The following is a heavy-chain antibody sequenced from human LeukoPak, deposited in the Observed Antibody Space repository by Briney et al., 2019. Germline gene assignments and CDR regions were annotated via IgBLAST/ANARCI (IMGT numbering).Heavy chain of an antibody. D-gene: IGHD3-10*01. Sequence: SETLSLTCTVSGGSISSYHWNWIRQPPGKGLEWIGHIYYSGSTKYNPSLKSRVTISIDTSKNQFSLKLSTVTAADTAVYYCARDLGSQGDCWGQGTLVTVSS. CDR1: GGSISSYH. V-gene: IGHV4-59*01. CDR3: ARDLGSQGDC. CDR2: IYYSGST. J-gene: IGHJ4*02.